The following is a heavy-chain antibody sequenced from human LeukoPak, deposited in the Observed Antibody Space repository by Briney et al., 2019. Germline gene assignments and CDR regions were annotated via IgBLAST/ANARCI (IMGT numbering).Heavy chain of an antibody. J-gene: IGHJ3*02. Sequence: SETLSLTCTVSGGSISSGGYYWSWIRQHPGKGLEWIGYIYYSGSTYYNPSLKSRVTISVDTSKNQFSLKLSSVTAADTAVYYCAKYLKYDFWCGYYGAFDIWGQGTMVTVSS. V-gene: IGHV4-31*03. CDR2: IYYSGST. CDR1: GGSISSGGYY. CDR3: AKYLKYDFWCGYYGAFDI. D-gene: IGHD3/OR15-3a*01.